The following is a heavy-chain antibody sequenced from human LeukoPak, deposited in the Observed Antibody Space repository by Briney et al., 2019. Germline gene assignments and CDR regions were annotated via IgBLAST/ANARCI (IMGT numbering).Heavy chain of an antibody. J-gene: IGHJ4*02. V-gene: IGHV1-8*01. CDR3: TRDWTY. CDR2: VNPDSGDT. CDR1: GYTFTNYD. Sequence: GASVKVSCKTSGYTFTNYDINWVRQAAGQGLEWMGWVNPDSGDTGFAQQFRGRVTITTNTSARIAYMEMSSLTSEDTAIYYCTRDWTYWGPGTLVAASS. D-gene: IGHD1-1*01.